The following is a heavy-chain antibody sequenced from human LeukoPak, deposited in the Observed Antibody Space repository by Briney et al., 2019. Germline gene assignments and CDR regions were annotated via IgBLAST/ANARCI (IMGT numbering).Heavy chain of an antibody. J-gene: IGHJ6*02. D-gene: IGHD1-26*01. CDR1: GFTFDDYA. CDR2: ISWNSGSI. V-gene: IGHV3-9*01. Sequence: PGRPLRLSCAASGFTFDDYAMHWVRQAPGKGLEWVSGISWNSGSIGYADSVKGRFTISRDNAKNSLYLQMNSLRAEDTALYYCAKDRGGSYGLYYYYGMDVWGQGTTVTVSS. CDR3: AKDRGGSYGLYYYYGMDV.